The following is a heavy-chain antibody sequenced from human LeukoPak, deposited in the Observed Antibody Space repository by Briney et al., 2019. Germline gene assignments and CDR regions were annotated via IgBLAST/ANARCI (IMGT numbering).Heavy chain of an antibody. Sequence: GGSLRLSCSASGFTFSSYEMNWVRQAPGKGLEWVSSSSGSTIYYADSVKGRFTISRDNAKNSLYLQMNSLRAEDTAIYYCAREDSSGLDYWGQGTLVTVSP. CDR3: AREDSSGLDY. J-gene: IGHJ4*02. CDR1: GFTFSSYE. D-gene: IGHD6-19*01. V-gene: IGHV3-48*03. CDR2: SSSGSTI.